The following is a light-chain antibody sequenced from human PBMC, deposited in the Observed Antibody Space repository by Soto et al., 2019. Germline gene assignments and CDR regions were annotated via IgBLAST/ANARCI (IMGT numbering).Light chain of an antibody. CDR2: DND. J-gene: IGLJ2*01. CDR3: GTWDSSLSAVV. CDR1: GSNVGNNY. V-gene: IGLV1-51*01. Sequence: QSVLTQPPSVSAAPGQKVSISCSGSGSNVGNNYISWYQQLPGTAPKVLIFDNDKRPSGIPDRFSGSKWGTSATLGIIGLQTGDEADYYCGTWDSSLSAVVFGGGTKLTVL.